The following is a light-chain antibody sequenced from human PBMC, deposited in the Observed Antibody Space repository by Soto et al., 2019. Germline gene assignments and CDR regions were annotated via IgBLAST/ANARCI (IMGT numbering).Light chain of an antibody. CDR1: QSIDNW. J-gene: IGKJ1*01. Sequence: DIQMTQSPSTLSASVGDRVTITCRASQSIDNWLAWYQQKPGKAPKLLIYAASTLETGVPSRFSGSGSGTEFTLTIKSLQPDDFATYYCQQFSSCSTFGQGTKV. CDR3: QQFSSCST. CDR2: AAS. V-gene: IGKV1-5*01.